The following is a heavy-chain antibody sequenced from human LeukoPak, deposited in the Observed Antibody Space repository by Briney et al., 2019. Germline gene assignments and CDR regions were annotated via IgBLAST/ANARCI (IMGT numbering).Heavy chain of an antibody. D-gene: IGHD2-21*02. V-gene: IGHV3-30*04. CDR2: ISYDGRNK. CDR1: GFTFSSYA. J-gene: IGHJ4*02. Sequence: GGSLRLSCAASGFTFSSYAMHWVRQAPGKGLEWVAVISYDGRNKYYADSVKGRFNISRDNSKNTLYLQMNSLRAEDTAVYYCARGGSLLFQLDYWGQGTLVTVSS. CDR3: ARGGSLLFQLDY.